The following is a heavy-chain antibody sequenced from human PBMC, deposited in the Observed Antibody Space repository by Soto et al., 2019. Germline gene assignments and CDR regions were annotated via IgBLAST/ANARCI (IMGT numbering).Heavy chain of an antibody. J-gene: IGHJ5*02. Sequence: SETLSLTCTVSGGSISSGGYYWSWIRQHPGKGLEWIGYIYYSGSTYYNPSLKSRVTISVDTSKNQFSLKLSSVTAADTAVYYCARERAMVRGVTNWFDPWGQGALVTVSS. CDR1: GGSISSGGYY. CDR3: ARERAMVRGVTNWFDP. D-gene: IGHD3-10*01. V-gene: IGHV4-31*03. CDR2: IYYSGST.